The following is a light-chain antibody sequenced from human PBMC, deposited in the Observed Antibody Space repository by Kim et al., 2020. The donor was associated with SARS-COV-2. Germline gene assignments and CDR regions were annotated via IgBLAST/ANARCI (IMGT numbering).Light chain of an antibody. CDR2: GKN. CDR3: NSRDSSGNHLGV. V-gene: IGLV3-19*01. Sequence: LGQTVRITCQGDSIRSYYASWYQKKPGQAPVLVIYGKNNRPSGIPDRFSGSSSGNTASLTITGAQAEDEADYYCNSRDSSGNHLGVFGGGTQLTVL. J-gene: IGLJ3*02. CDR1: SIRSYY.